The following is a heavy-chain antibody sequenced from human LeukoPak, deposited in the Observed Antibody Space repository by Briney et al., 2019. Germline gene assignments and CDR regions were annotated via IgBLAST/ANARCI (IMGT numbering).Heavy chain of an antibody. J-gene: IGHJ4*02. V-gene: IGHV4-61*01. CDR3: ARGGYDFWSGYYTHLDY. D-gene: IGHD3-3*01. CDR1: GASVSSGSYY. Sequence: PSETLSLTCNVSGASVSSGSYYWSWIRQPPGKGLEWIGYIYYSGSTNYNPSLKSRVTISVDTSKNQFSLKLSSVTAADTAVYYCARGGYDFWSGYYTHLDYWGQGTLVTVSS. CDR2: IYYSGST.